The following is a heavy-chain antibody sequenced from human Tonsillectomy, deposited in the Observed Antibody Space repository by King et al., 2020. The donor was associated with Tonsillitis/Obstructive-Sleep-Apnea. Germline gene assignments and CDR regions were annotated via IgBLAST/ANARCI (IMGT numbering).Heavy chain of an antibody. Sequence: QLQESGPGLVKPSETLSLTCTVSGGSISSSSYYWGWIRQPPGKGLEWIGSIYYSGSTYYNPSLKSRVTISVDTSKNQFSLKLSSVTAADTAVYYCAGHRSRIVGATTLLYFDYWGQGTLVTVSS. CDR1: GGSISSSSYY. CDR3: AGHRSRIVGATTLLYFDY. CDR2: IYYSGST. J-gene: IGHJ4*02. D-gene: IGHD1-26*01. V-gene: IGHV4-39*01.